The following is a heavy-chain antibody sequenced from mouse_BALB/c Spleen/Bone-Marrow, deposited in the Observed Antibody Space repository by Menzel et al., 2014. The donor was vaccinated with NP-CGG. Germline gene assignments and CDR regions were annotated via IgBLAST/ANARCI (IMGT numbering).Heavy chain of an antibody. V-gene: IGHV1-39*01. CDR1: GYSFTGYN. J-gene: IGHJ1*01. CDR3: ARRAGYGIPWYCQV. Sequence: SGPELDKPGVSVKISCTASGYSFTGYNMNWVKQSNGKRLEWIGNIDPYYGGTSYNQKFKGKATLTVDQSSSTAYMQHKSLTSEDSAVYYCARRAGYGIPWYCQVSAASTTAT. CDR2: IDPYYGGT. D-gene: IGHD2-1*01.